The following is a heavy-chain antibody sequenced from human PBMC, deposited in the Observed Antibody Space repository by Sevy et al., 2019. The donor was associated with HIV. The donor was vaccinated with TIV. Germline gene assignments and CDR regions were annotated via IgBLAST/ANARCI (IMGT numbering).Heavy chain of an antibody. CDR1: GGSFSSSNW. J-gene: IGHJ5*02. CDR3: ARGFDTPRGFDP. Sequence: SETLSLTCGVSGGSFSSSNWWHWVRQPPGKGLEWIGEIYRSGRTNYNPSLKSRVTISVDNSKNQFSLQLNSVTAADTAVYYCARGFDTPRGFDPWGQGTLVTVSS. V-gene: IGHV4-4*02. D-gene: IGHD3-10*01. CDR2: IYRSGRT.